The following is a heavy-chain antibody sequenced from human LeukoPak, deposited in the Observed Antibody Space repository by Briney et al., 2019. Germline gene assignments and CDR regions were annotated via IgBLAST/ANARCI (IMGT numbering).Heavy chain of an antibody. Sequence: KTSETLSLTCTVSGGSISDYYWNWIRQPPGKGLEWIGYFSYSGSTNYNPSLKSRVSISVDTSKNQFSLKLSSVTAADTAVYYCARGGVLKSVDYWGQGTLVAVSS. V-gene: IGHV4-59*01. CDR2: FSYSGST. CDR3: ARGGVLKSVDY. CDR1: GGSISDYY. J-gene: IGHJ4*02. D-gene: IGHD3-16*01.